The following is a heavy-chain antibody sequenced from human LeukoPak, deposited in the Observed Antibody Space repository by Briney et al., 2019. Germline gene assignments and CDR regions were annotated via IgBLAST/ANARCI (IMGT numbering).Heavy chain of an antibody. CDR3: ARPTTVTDYDACDT. CDR1: GYTFTGYY. J-gene: IGHJ3*02. CDR2: INPNGGGT. V-gene: IGHV1-2*02. D-gene: IGHD4-11*01. Sequence: ASVKVSCKASGYTFTGYYMHWVRQAPGQGLEWMGWINPNGGGTNYAQKFQGRVTMTRDTSISTAYMEVSSLRSDDTAVYYCARPTTVTDYDACDTWGQGTMVTVSS.